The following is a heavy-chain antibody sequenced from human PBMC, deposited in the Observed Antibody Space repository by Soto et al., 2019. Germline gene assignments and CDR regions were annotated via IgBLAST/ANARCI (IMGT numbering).Heavy chain of an antibody. D-gene: IGHD5-12*01. J-gene: IGHJ4*02. CDR3: ARHKYSGDDLFDY. CDR2: IYYSGST. V-gene: IGHV4-39*01. Sequence: QLQLQESGPGLVKPSETLSLTCTVSGGSISSSSYYWGWIRQAPGKGLEWIGSIYYSGSTYYNPSLKSRVTIFVDTSKNQFSLKLSSGTVADTAVYYCARHKYSGDDLFDYWGQGTLVTVSS. CDR1: GGSISSSSYY.